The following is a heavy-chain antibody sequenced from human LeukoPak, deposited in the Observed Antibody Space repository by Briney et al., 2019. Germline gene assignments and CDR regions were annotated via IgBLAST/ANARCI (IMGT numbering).Heavy chain of an antibody. D-gene: IGHD6-19*01. CDR3: ARDPIAVAGWDYYYMDV. CDR2: ISYDGSNK. Sequence: GGSLRLSCAASGFTFSSYAMHWVRQAPGKGLEWVAVISYDGSNKYYADSVKGRFTISRDNSKNTLYLQMNSLRAEDTAVYYCARDPIAVAGWDYYYMDVWGKGTTVTVSS. CDR1: GFTFSSYA. J-gene: IGHJ6*03. V-gene: IGHV3-30*04.